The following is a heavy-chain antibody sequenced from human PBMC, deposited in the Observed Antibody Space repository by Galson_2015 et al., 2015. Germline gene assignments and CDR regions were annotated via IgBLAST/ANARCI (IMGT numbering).Heavy chain of an antibody. CDR2: ISGSGGST. D-gene: IGHD2-2*01. CDR1: GFTFSSYA. Sequence: SLRLSCAASGFTFSSYAMSWVRQAPGKGLGWVSAISGSGGSTYYADSVKGRFTISRDNSKNTLYLQMNSLRAEDTAVYYCAKGVVPAAPWYYYGMDVWGQGTTVTVSS. V-gene: IGHV3-23*01. J-gene: IGHJ6*02. CDR3: AKGVVPAAPWYYYGMDV.